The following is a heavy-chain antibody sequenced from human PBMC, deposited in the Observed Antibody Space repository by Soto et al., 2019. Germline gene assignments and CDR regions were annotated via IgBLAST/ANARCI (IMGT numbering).Heavy chain of an antibody. CDR3: ASRAYNYGDNWFDP. J-gene: IGHJ5*02. CDR1: GGYISGSPYF. V-gene: IGHV4-39*01. D-gene: IGHD5-18*01. CDR2: IYNSGNI. Sequence: SETMSLTCTVSGGYISGSPYFWGWIRQPPGKGLEWIGTIYNSGNIYYNPSLRSRVTMSVDTSKNQFSLRLTSVTAADTAMYYCASRAYNYGDNWFDPWGQGTLVTVSS.